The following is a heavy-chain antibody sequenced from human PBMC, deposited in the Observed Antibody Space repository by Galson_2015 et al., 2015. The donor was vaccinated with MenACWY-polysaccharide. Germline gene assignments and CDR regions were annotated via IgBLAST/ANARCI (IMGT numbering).Heavy chain of an antibody. J-gene: IGHJ4*02. CDR3: ARGYSAYD. D-gene: IGHD5-12*01. CDR2: IKSDGSST. Sequence: SLRLSCAASGFTFSTYWMHWVRHAPGKGLVWVSRIKSDGSSTSYADSVMGRFTISRDNAKNTLYLQMNSLRAEDTAVYYCARGYSAYDWGQGTLVTVSA. CDR1: GFTFSTYW. V-gene: IGHV3-74*01.